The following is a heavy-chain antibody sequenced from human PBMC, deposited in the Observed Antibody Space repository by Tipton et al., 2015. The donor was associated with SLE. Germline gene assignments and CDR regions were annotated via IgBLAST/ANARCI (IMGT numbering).Heavy chain of an antibody. CDR3: ARDGGQQLVGDAFDI. D-gene: IGHD6-13*01. CDR2: IKSKTDGGTT. CDR1: GFTFSNAW. Sequence: SLRLSCAASGFTFSNAWMSWVRQAPGKGLEWVGRIKSKTDGGTTDYAAPVKGRFTISRDDSKYTLYLQMNSLKTEDTAVYYCARDGGQQLVGDAFDIWGQGTMVTVSS. V-gene: IGHV3-15*01. J-gene: IGHJ3*02.